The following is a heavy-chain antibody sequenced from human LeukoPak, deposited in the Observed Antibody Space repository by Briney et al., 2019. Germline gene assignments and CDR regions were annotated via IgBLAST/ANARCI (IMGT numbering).Heavy chain of an antibody. CDR1: GFTFSDTW. Sequence: PGRSLRLSCAASGFTFSDTWMSWVRQAPGKGLEWVGQIKSKANGETTDYAAPVKGSFTISRDDSKNTLYLQMNSLKTEDTAVYYCTADDLDYHASRGIVYWGQGALVTVSS. D-gene: IGHD3-22*01. J-gene: IGHJ4*02. V-gene: IGHV3-15*01. CDR2: IKSKANGETT. CDR3: TADDLDYHASRGIVY.